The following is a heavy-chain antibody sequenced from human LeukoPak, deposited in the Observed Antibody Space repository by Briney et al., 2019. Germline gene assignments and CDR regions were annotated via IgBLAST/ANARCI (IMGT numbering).Heavy chain of an antibody. J-gene: IGHJ6*03. V-gene: IGHV4-59*01. D-gene: IGHD3-22*01. CDR3: ARVRVYDSSGYYNYYYYMDV. Sequence: PSETLSLTCTVSGGSISSYYWSWIRQPPGKGLEWIGYIYYSGSTNYNPSLESRVTISVDTSKNQFSLKLSSVTAADTAVYYCARVRVYDSSGYYNYYYYMDVWGKGTTVTVSS. CDR1: GGSISSYY. CDR2: IYYSGST.